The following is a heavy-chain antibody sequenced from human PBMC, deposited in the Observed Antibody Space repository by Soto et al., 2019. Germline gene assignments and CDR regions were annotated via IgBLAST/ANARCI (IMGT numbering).Heavy chain of an antibody. Sequence: CGVSYGSSSNRNGWRWIRKQPGKGLEWIGEIYHSGSTNYNPSLKSRVTISVDKSKNQFSLKLSSVTAADTAVFYCAKGEYSLVDYWRDFAYRRQGTLVTVSP. J-gene: IGHJ4*02. CDR3: AKGEYSLVDYWRDFAY. CDR1: YGSSSNRNG. D-gene: IGHD5-18*01. V-gene: IGHV4-4*02. CDR2: IYHSGST.